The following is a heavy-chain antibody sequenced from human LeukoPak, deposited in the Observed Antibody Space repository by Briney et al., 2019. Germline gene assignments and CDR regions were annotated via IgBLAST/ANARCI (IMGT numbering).Heavy chain of an antibody. V-gene: IGHV3-23*01. CDR1: GLAFSNYA. CDR2: ISTDSGST. J-gene: IGHJ4*02. D-gene: IGHD4/OR15-4a*01. Sequence: GGSLRLSCVMSGLAFSNYAMNWVRQAPGKGLEWISDISTDSGSTYHIASVRGRFTISRDNSRSTLYLQMNSLRADDTGVYYCASGLYGGVFDNWGQGTLVTVSS. CDR3: ASGLYGGVFDN.